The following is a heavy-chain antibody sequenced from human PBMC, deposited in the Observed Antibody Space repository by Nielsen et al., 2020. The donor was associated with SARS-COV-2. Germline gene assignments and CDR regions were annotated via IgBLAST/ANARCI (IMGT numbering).Heavy chain of an antibody. CDR1: GESFSDYY. V-gene: IGHV4-34*01. CDR3: AKGRSCPTTSCSRTFHY. CDR2: INHSGNT. Sequence: SETLSLTCAVDGESFSDYYWNWIRQPPGKGLEWIGEINHSGNTNYNPSLKSRVIMSIDTSQNQFSLKLTSVTAADTAVYYCAKGRSCPTTSCSRTFHYWGQGTLVTVSS. J-gene: IGHJ4*02. D-gene: IGHD2-2*01.